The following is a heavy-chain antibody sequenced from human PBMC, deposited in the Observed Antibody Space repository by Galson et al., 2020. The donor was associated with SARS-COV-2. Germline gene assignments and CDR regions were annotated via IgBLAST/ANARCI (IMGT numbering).Heavy chain of an antibody. V-gene: IGHV4-59*01. CDR1: GGSISSYY. D-gene: IGHD6-13*01. J-gene: IGHJ5*02. CDR3: ARAPYSSSWYAPVGFDP. CDR2: IYYSGRT. Sequence: SETLSLTCTVSGGSISSYYWSWIRQPPGKGLEWIGYIYYSGRTNYNPSLKIRVTISVDTSKNQFSLKLSSVTAADTAVYYCARAPYSSSWYAPVGFDPWGQGTLVTVSS.